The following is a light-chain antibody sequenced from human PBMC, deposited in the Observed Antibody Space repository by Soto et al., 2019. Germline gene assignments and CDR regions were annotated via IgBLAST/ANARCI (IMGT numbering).Light chain of an antibody. CDR1: QSISSY. J-gene: IGKJ1*01. V-gene: IGKV1-39*01. CDR2: DAT. CDR3: QHSDVSPRT. Sequence: DIQMTQSPSSRSASVGDRVTITCRASQSISSYLNWYQQRPGKAPNLLIYDATRLHSGVPPRFSGSGYGTDFALTITSLQLEDFATYYCQHSDVSPRTFGQGTKVDIK.